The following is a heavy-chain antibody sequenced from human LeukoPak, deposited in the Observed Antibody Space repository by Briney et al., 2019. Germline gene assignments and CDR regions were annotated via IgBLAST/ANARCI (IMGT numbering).Heavy chain of an antibody. V-gene: IGHV3-74*01. J-gene: IGHJ4*02. D-gene: IGHD4-17*01. CDR2: ISGDGRNI. CDR1: GFTFSSYW. Sequence: GGSLRLSCVASGFTFSSYWMHWVRQDPRKGLVWVSRISGDGRNINYADSVRGRFTISRDNAKNTLYLQMNSLRAEDTAVYYCARGKTPAVTTPFDHLGQGTLVTVSS. CDR3: ARGKTPAVTTPFDH.